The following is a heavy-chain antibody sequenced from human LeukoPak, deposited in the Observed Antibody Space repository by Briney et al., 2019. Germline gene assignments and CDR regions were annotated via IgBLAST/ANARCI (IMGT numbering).Heavy chain of an antibody. J-gene: IGHJ4*02. CDR2: ISPRGGDT. D-gene: IGHD3-10*01. V-gene: IGHV1-2*02. CDR3: ARGREIHGGSDTKLDDY. Sequence: ASVNASCKASGYSFTDYYMHWVRQAPGQGLEWMGWISPRGGDTSYAQKFQGRVTMTRDTSINTVDMDLSGLTSDDTAVFYCARGREIHGGSDTKLDDYWGQGTLVTVSS. CDR1: GYSFTDYY.